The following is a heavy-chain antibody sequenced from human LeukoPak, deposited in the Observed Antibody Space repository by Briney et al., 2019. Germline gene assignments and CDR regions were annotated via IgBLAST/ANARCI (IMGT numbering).Heavy chain of an antibody. CDR1: GDSISSYY. V-gene: IGHV4-59*01. CDR3: ARGSYYYDSSGYYWHY. CDR2: IYYSGST. D-gene: IGHD3-22*01. Sequence: SETLSLTCTVSGDSISSYYCSWIRQPPGKGLEWIGYIYYSGSTSYNPSLKSRVTISLDTSNNQFSLKLRSVTAADTAMYYCARGSYYYDSSGYYWHYWGQGTLVTVSS. J-gene: IGHJ4*02.